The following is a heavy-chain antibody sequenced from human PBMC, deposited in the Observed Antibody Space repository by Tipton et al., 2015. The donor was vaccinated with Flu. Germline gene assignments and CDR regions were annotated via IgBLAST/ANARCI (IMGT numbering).Heavy chain of an antibody. CDR1: GDYISDYY. J-gene: IGHJ3*02. Sequence: TLSFTCIVSGDYISDYYWNWIRQSPGGGLEWLGYIHHTGKTNQNPSLKSRLTVSVDTSRNQFSLTLNSVTAADTAAYFCARGNWGGAFDTWGQGTMVTVSS. V-gene: IGHV4-59*01. CDR2: IHHTGKT. D-gene: IGHD7-27*01. CDR3: ARGNWGGAFDT.